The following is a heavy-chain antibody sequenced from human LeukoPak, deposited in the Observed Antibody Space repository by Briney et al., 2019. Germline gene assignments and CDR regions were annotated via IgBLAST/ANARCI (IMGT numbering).Heavy chain of an antibody. V-gene: IGHV1-69*04. J-gene: IGHJ6*02. D-gene: IGHD7-27*01. CDR3: ARVGMDYYYYYSMDV. CDR1: GGTFSSYA. Sequence: ASVKVSCKASGGTFSSYAISWVRPAPGQGLEWMGRIIPILGIANYAQKFQGRVTITADKSTSTAYMELSSLRSEDTAVYYCARVGMDYYYYYSMDVWGQGTTVTVSS. CDR2: IIPILGIA.